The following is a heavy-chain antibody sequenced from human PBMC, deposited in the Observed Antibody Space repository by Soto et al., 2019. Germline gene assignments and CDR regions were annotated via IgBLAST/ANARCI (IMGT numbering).Heavy chain of an antibody. D-gene: IGHD3-22*01. Sequence: AASVKVSCKASGFSFTSSAVQWVRQARGQRLEWIGWIVVGSGNTNYAQKFQERVTITRDMSTSTAYMELSSLRSEDTAVYYCAASTMIVVPTTDYWGQGTLVTVSS. CDR1: GFSFTSSA. CDR2: IVVGSGNT. J-gene: IGHJ4*02. CDR3: AASTMIVVPTTDY. V-gene: IGHV1-58*01.